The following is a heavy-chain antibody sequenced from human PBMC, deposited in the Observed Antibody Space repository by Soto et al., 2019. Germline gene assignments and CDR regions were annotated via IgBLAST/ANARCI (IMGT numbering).Heavy chain of an antibody. CDR3: AKGSGTLNAFDI. V-gene: IGHV3-30*18. CDR2: ISYDGSNK. J-gene: IGHJ3*02. D-gene: IGHD6-13*01. CDR1: GFTFSSYG. Sequence: LRLSCAASGFTFSSYGMHWVRQAPGKGLEWVAVISYDGSNKYYADSVKGRFTISRDNSKNTLYLQMNSLRAEDTAVYYCAKGSGTLNAFDIWGQGTIVTVSS.